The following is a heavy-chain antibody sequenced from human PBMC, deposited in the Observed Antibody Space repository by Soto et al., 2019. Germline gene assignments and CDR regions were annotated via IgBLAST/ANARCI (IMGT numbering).Heavy chain of an antibody. J-gene: IGHJ4*02. CDR1: GYTFTTYA. CDR2: INAGNGDT. V-gene: IGHV1-3*01. Sequence: GASVKVSCKASGYTFTTYAFHWVRQAPGQRLEWMGWINAGNGDTKYSRNFQGRVTITRDKSASTAYMELSSLRFEDTAVYYCAGDLGVVVFDYWGQGTLVTVSS. CDR3: AGDLGVVVFDY. D-gene: IGHD3-22*01.